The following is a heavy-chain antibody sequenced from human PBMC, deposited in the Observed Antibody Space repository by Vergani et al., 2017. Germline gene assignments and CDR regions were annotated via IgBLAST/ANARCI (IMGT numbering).Heavy chain of an antibody. CDR2: IYYSGST. CDR1: GGSISSGDYY. Sequence: QVQLQESGPGLVKPSQTLSLTCTVSGGSISSGDYYWSWIRQPPGKGLEWIGYIYYSGSTYYNPSLKSRVTISVDTSKNQFSLKLSSVTAADTAVYYCARGGHCSSTSCYLNWFDPWGQGTLVTVSS. CDR3: ARGGHCSSTSCYLNWFDP. J-gene: IGHJ5*02. V-gene: IGHV4-30-4*08. D-gene: IGHD2-2*01.